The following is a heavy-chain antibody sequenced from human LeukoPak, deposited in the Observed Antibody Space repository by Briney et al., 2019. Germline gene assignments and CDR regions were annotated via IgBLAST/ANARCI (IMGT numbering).Heavy chain of an antibody. D-gene: IGHD3-22*01. V-gene: IGHV4-59*12. J-gene: IGHJ4*02. CDR2: IYYSGST. Sequence: SETLSLTCTVSGGSISSYHWSWIRQPPGKGLECIGFIYYSGSTNYNPSLKSRVTISVDTSKNQFSLKLSSVTAADTAVYYCARDSPNSSGYRRGFDYWGQGTLVTVSS. CDR3: ARDSPNSSGYRRGFDY. CDR1: GGSISSYH.